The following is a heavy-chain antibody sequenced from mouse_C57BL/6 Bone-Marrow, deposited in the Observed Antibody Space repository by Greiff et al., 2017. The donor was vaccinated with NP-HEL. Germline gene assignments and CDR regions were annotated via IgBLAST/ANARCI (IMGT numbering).Heavy chain of an antibody. CDR2: IDPSDSYT. V-gene: IGHV1-69*01. Sequence: QVQLQQPGAELVMPGASVKLSCKASGYTFTSYWMHWVKQRPGQGLEWIGEIDPSDSYTNYNQQFKGKSTLTVDKSSSTAYMPLSSLTSEDSAVYYCARSTHYAMDYWGQGTSVTVSS. CDR1: GYTFTSYW. J-gene: IGHJ4*01. CDR3: ARSTHYAMDY.